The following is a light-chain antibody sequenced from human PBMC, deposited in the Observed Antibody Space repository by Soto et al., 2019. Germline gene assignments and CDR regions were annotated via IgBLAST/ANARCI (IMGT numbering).Light chain of an antibody. CDR2: AAS. V-gene: IGKV1-39*01. J-gene: IGKJ5*01. CDR3: QQSYSPPPIT. Sequence: DIQMTQSTSTLSGSVGDRVTVTWRASQSIGRFLNWYQQKPGKAPALLIYAASSLQSGVPSRFSGSGSGTDFTLTISSLQPEDFATYYCQQSYSPPPITFGQGTRLEIK. CDR1: QSIGRF.